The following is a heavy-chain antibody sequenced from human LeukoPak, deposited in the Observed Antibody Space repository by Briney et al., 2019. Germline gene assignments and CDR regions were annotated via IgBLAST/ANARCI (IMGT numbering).Heavy chain of an antibody. Sequence: SQTLSLTCTVSGGSFSSGSYYWSWIRQPAGKGLEWIGRIYTSGSTNYNPSLKSRVTISVDTSKNQFSLKLSPVTAADTAVYYCARDYGGAVADWGQGTLVTVSS. D-gene: IGHD6-19*01. V-gene: IGHV4-61*02. CDR3: ARDYGGAVAD. J-gene: IGHJ4*02. CDR1: GGSFSSGSYY. CDR2: IYTSGST.